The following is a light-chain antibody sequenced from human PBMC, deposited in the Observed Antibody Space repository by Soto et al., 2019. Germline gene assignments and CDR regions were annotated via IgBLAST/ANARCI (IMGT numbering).Light chain of an antibody. CDR2: DVS. CDR1: QDISDN. CDR3: QQYDDLPIT. Sequence: DIQMPQSPSSLSTSVGDRVTITCQASQDISDNLNWYQQKQGKAPKVLISDVSNLETGVSSRFSGSGSGTDFTFTISSLQAEDVATYYCQQYDDLPITFGQGTRLEIK. V-gene: IGKV1-33*01. J-gene: IGKJ5*01.